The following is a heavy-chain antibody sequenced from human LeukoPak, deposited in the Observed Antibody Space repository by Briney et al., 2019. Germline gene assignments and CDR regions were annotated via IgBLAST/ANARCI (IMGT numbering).Heavy chain of an antibody. V-gene: IGHV4-39*07. CDR3: TRDVGYQGY. CDR2: IYYRGST. CDR1: GGSISGSSYN. Sequence: KSSETLSLTCTVSGGSISGSSYNWGWIRQPQGKGLEWIGNIYYRGSTQYNLSVKSRVTISVDTSKNQFSLKLTSVTAADTAVYYRTRDVGYQGYWGQGTLVTVSS. D-gene: IGHD2-15*01. J-gene: IGHJ4*02.